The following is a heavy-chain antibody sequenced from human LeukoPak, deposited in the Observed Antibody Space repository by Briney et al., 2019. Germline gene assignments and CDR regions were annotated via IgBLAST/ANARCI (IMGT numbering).Heavy chain of an antibody. CDR1: GFTFSSYA. CDR3: AREFDDSSGYFYPPSVYYYYGMDV. J-gene: IGHJ6*02. Sequence: GGSLRLSCAASGFTFSSYAMHWVRQAPGKGLEWVAVISYDGGNKYYADSVKGRFTISRDNSKNTLYLQMNSLRAEDTAVYYCAREFDDSSGYFYPPSVYYYYGMDVWGQGTTVTVSS. D-gene: IGHD3-22*01. CDR2: ISYDGGNK. V-gene: IGHV3-30-3*01.